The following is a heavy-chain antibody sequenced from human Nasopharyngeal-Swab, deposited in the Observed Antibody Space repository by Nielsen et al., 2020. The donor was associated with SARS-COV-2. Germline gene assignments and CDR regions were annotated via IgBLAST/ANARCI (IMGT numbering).Heavy chain of an antibody. J-gene: IGHJ5*02. D-gene: IGHD2-2*01. V-gene: IGHV1-69*10. CDR3: ASSHCSSTSCYHWFDP. Sequence: WVRQAPGQGLEWMGGIIPILGIANYAQKFQGRVTMTADKSTSTAYMELSSLRSEDTAVYYCASSHCSSTSCYHWFDPWGQGTLVTVSS. CDR2: IIPILGIA.